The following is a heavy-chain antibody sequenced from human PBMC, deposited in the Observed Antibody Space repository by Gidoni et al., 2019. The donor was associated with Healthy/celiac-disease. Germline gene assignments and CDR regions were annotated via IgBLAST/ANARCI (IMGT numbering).Heavy chain of an antibody. D-gene: IGHD3-9*01. J-gene: IGHJ3*02. Sequence: QVQLVQSGAEVKKPGSSVKVSCKASGVTFSRYAISWVRQAPGQGLEWMGRIIPILGIANYAQKFQGRVTITADKSTSTAYMELSSLRSEDTAVYYCARNYHYDILTGNAFDIWGQGTMVTVSS. CDR1: GVTFSRYA. CDR2: IIPILGIA. V-gene: IGHV1-69*04. CDR3: ARNYHYDILTGNAFDI.